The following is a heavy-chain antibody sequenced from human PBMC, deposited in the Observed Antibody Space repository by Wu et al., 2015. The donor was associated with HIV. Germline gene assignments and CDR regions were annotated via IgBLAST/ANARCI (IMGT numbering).Heavy chain of an antibody. CDR2: IIPILGTA. J-gene: IGHJ6*02. CDR3: AREGQGDAPMEYYYFYGMGV. CDR1: GGTFSTYA. Sequence: QVQLVQSGAEVKKPGSSVKVSCKASGGTFSTYAISWVRQAPGQGLEWVGGIIPILGTANYAQKFQGRVTITTDESTSTVYMELSSLNSEDTAVYYCAREGQGDAPMEYYYFYGMGVWGQGP. V-gene: IGHV1-69*05. D-gene: IGHD5-18*01.